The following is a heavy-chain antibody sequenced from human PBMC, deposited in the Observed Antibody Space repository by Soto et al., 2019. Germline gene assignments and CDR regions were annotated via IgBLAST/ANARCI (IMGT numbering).Heavy chain of an antibody. J-gene: IGHJ5*02. CDR3: ARHVNLPLAGTGFYP. Sequence: SETLPLTYTVSCGYIRGYYWSWLLQPPGKGLEWIGYIYNIGSTNYNPSLRSRVTMSIDTSQEQFSLNLSSVTATDTAVYYCARHVNLPLAGTGFYPWGRGTLVTVS. V-gene: IGHV4-59*08. CDR2: IYNIGST. CDR1: CGYIRGYY. D-gene: IGHD6-19*01.